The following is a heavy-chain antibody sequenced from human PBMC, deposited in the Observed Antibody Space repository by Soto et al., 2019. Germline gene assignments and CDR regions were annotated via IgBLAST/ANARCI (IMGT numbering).Heavy chain of an antibody. CDR1: GGSISDYY. V-gene: IGHV4-59*08. CDR3: ARLGRWLQALDS. J-gene: IGHJ4*02. D-gene: IGHD5-12*01. CDR2: IYYTGST. Sequence: SETLSLTCTVSGGSISDYYWSWIRQPPGKGLEWVRYIYYTGSTTYNPSLKSRLTLSVDTSKNQFSLKLRSVSAADTAVYYCARLGRWLQALDSWGQGTLVTVSS.